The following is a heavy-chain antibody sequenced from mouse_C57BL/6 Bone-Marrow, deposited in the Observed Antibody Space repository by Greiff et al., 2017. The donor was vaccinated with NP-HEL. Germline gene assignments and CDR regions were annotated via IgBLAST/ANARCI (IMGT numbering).Heavy chain of an antibody. CDR1: GFTFSSYA. J-gene: IGHJ2*01. D-gene: IGHD1-1*01. Sequence: EVQVVESGEGLVKPGGSLKLSCAASGFTFSSYAMSWVRQTPEKRLEWVAYISSGGDYIYYADTVKGRFTISRDNARNTLYLQMSSLKSEDTAMYYCTREGYYGSSYVGYFDYWGQGTTLTVSS. CDR3: TREGYYGSSYVGYFDY. CDR2: ISSGGDYI. V-gene: IGHV5-9-1*02.